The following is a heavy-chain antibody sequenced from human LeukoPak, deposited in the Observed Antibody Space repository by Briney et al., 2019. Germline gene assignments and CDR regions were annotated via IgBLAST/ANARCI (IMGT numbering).Heavy chain of an antibody. CDR2: ISYDGSNK. D-gene: IGHD6-19*01. V-gene: IGHV3-30*18. CDR3: AKVLYSSGWYA. J-gene: IGHJ5*02. CDR1: GFTFSSYG. Sequence: GGSLRLSCAASGFTFSSYGMHWVRQAPGKGLEWVAVISYDGSNKYYADSVKGRFTISRDNSKNTLYLRMNSLRAEDTAVYYCAKVLYSSGWYAWGQGTLVTVSS.